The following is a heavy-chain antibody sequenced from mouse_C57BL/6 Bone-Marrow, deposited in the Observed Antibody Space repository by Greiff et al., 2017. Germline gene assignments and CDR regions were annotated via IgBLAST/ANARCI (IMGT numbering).Heavy chain of an antibody. CDR3: ARYGSLDY. CDR2: IYPRSGNT. V-gene: IGHV1-81*01. D-gene: IGHD1-1*01. J-gene: IGHJ2*01. Sequence: VKLMESGAELARPGASVKLSCKASGYTFTSYGISWVKQRTGQGLEWIGDIYPRSGNTYYNEKFKGKATLTADKSSSTAYMALRCLTSEDSAVYFCARYGSLDYWGQGTTRTVSS. CDR1: GYTFTSYG.